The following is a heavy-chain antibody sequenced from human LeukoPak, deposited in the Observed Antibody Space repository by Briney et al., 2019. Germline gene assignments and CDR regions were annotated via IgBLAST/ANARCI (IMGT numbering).Heavy chain of an antibody. D-gene: IGHD4-17*01. V-gene: IGHV1-69*06. CDR1: GGTFSSYA. CDR2: IIPIFGTA. J-gene: IGHJ4*02. CDR3: ARGPPTAPNFDY. Sequence: SVKVSCKASGGTFSSYAISWVRQAPGQGLEWMGGIIPIFGTANYAQKFQGRVTITADKSTSTAYMELSSLRSEDTAVYYCARGPPTAPNFDYWGQGTLVTVSS.